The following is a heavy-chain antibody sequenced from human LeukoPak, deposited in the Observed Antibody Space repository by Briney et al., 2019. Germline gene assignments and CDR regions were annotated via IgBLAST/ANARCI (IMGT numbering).Heavy chain of an antibody. CDR3: AKDSGYDLFDY. J-gene: IGHJ4*02. V-gene: IGHV3-33*06. Sequence: GSLRLSFAASGFTFSSYGMHWVRPAPGKGLEWVAVIWYDGSNKYYADSVKGRFTISRDNSKNTLYLQMNSLRAEDTAVYYCAKDSGYDLFDYWGQGTLVTVSS. CDR1: GFTFSSYG. CDR2: IWYDGSNK. D-gene: IGHD5-12*01.